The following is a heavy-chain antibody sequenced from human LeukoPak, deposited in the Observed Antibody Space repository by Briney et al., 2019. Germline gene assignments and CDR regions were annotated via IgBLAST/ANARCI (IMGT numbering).Heavy chain of an antibody. D-gene: IGHD3-10*01. CDR3: ARTRGGSSPIFDY. J-gene: IGHJ4*02. V-gene: IGHV4-59*01. CDR1: AGSTSSYY. Sequence: SETLSLTCTVSAGSTSSYYWSWIRQPPGKGLEWIGYIYFSGSTNSNPSLKSRVTISVDTPKNQFSLKLSSVTAADTAVYYCARTRGGSSPIFDYWGQGTLVTVSS. CDR2: IYFSGST.